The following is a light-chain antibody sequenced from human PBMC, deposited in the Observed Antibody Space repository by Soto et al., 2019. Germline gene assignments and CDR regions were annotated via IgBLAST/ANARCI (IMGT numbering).Light chain of an antibody. CDR3: QHFYSYPWT. V-gene: IGKV1-8*01. CDR1: QDIHNY. J-gene: IGKJ1*01. Sequence: AVLLTQSPSSFSASTGDRATITCRASQDIHNYLAWYQQVPGKAPKLLLYAASLLHTGVPSRFSGSGSGTDFHLTIDGLQSEDFATYFCQHFYSYPWTFGQGTTVE. CDR2: AAS.